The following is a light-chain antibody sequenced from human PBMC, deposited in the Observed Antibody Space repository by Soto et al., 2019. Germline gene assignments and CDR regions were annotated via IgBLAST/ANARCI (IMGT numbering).Light chain of an antibody. CDR3: QQYGSSYLYT. CDR1: QSVSSS. CDR2: GAS. Sequence: MEMTQSPATLSVSPGERATLYCRASQSVSSSLAWYQQKPGRSPRLLIYGASTRAIGIPARFSGSGSGTDFTLTISKLEPEDFAVYYCQQYGSSYLYTFGQGTKVDIK. V-gene: IGKV3-20*01. J-gene: IGKJ2*01.